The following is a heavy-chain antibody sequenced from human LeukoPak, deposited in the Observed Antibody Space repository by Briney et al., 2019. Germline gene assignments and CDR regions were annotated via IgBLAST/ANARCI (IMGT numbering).Heavy chain of an antibody. V-gene: IGHV4-30-4*01. CDR1: GGSISSGDYY. CDR3: ARWSGYVNFDY. D-gene: IGHD5-12*01. Sequence: SQTLSLTCTVSGGSISSGDYYWSWIRQPRGKGLEWIGYIYYSGSTYYNPSLKSRVTISVDTSKNQFSLKLSSVTAADTAVYYCARWSGYVNFDYWGQGTLVTVSS. CDR2: IYYSGST. J-gene: IGHJ4*02.